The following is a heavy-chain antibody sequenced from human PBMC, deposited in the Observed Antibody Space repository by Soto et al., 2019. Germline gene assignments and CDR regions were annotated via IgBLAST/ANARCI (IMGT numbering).Heavy chain of an antibody. CDR2: IYYSGST. J-gene: IGHJ6*02. CDR1: GGSISSGGYY. D-gene: IGHD3-9*01. CDR3: ARDYPRQATGYDILTGLWGGMDV. V-gene: IGHV4-31*03. Sequence: QVQLQESGPGLVKPSQTLSLTCTVSGGSISSGGYYWSWIRQHPGKGLEWIGYIYYSGSTYYNPSLKSRVTISVDTSKNQFSLKLSSVTAADTAVYYCARDYPRQATGYDILTGLWGGMDVWGQGTTVTVSS.